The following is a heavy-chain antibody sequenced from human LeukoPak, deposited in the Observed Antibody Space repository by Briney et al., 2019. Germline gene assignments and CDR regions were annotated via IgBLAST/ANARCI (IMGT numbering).Heavy chain of an antibody. CDR3: ARDPRVNWNDVNKEIPNIPNGAGNWFDP. D-gene: IGHD1-20*01. CDR2: ISSSSSYI. J-gene: IGHJ5*02. V-gene: IGHV3-21*01. CDR1: GFTFSSYS. Sequence: GGSLRLSCAASGFTFSSYSMNWVRQAPGKGLEWVSSISSSSSYIYYADSVKGRFTISRDNAKNSLYLQMNSLRAEDTAVYYCARDPRVNWNDVNKEIPNIPNGAGNWFDPWGQGTLVTVSS.